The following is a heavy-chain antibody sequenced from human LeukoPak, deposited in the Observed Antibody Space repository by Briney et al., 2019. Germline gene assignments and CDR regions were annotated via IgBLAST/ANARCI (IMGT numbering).Heavy chain of an antibody. CDR1: GGSISSGIYY. D-gene: IGHD3-10*01. J-gene: IGHJ6*03. Sequence: SETLSLTCTVSGGSISSGIYYWSWIRQPAGKGLEWIGRIYTSGSTNYNPSLKSRVTISVDTPKNQFSLKLSSVTAADTAVYYCASMVRGVIITDYYYYYMDVWGKGTTVTVSS. V-gene: IGHV4-61*02. CDR2: IYTSGST. CDR3: ASMVRGVIITDYYYYYMDV.